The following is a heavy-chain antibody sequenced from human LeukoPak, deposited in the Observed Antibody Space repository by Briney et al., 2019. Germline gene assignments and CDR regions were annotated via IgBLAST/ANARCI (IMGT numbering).Heavy chain of an antibody. Sequence: GGSLRLSCAASGSTVGSSFMTWVRQAPGKGLEWVSVIFSGGTTYYADSVKGRFTISRDNSKNTLYLQLNSLRAEDTAVYYCAKTGGPWDWGQGTLVTVSS. CDR1: GSTVGSSF. CDR2: IFSGGTT. V-gene: IGHV3-53*01. D-gene: IGHD7-27*01. CDR3: AKTGGPWD. J-gene: IGHJ4*02.